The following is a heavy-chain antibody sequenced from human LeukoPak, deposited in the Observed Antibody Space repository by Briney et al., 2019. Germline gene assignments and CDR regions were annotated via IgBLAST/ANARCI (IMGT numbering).Heavy chain of an antibody. D-gene: IGHD3-10*01. Sequence: KPSETLSLTCTVSGGSISSYYWGWIRQPPGKGLEWIGSIYYSGSTYYNPSLKSRVTISVDTSKNDFSLKLSSVTAADTAVYYCARDNFYNSGGGMEDGFDIWGQGTMVTVSS. J-gene: IGHJ3*02. CDR3: ARDNFYNSGGGMEDGFDI. V-gene: IGHV4-39*07. CDR1: GGSISSYY. CDR2: IYYSGST.